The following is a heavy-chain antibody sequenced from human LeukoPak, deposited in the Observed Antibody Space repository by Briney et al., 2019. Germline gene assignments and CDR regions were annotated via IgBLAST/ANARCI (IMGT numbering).Heavy chain of an antibody. Sequence: GGSLRLSCGASGFTFSSSAMHWVRQGPGKGLEWVAYIAHHGNNKYYADSVKGRFTMSRDNSKGSLYLQMNSLRADDTAVYYCAKDGSWSCTDWGQGTLVRVSS. D-gene: IGHD2-8*02. CDR1: GFTFSSSA. V-gene: IGHV3-30*02. J-gene: IGHJ4*02. CDR3: AKDGSWSCTD. CDR2: IAHHGNNK.